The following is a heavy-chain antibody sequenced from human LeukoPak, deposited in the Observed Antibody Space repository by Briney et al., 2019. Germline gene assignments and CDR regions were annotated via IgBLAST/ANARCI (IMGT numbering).Heavy chain of an antibody. CDR1: GGTFSSYA. Sequence: SVKVSCKASGGTFSSYAISWVRQAPGQGLEWMGGIIPIFGTANYAQKFQGRVTITADESTSTAYMELSSLRSEDTAVYYCARVRYYDSSGNYYYYYYYMDVWGKGTTVTVSS. D-gene: IGHD3-22*01. CDR2: IIPIFGTA. CDR3: ARVRYYDSSGNYYYYYYYMDV. J-gene: IGHJ6*03. V-gene: IGHV1-69*13.